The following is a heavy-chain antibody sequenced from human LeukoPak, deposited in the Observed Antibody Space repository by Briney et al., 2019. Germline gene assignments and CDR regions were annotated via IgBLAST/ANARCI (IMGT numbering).Heavy chain of an antibody. CDR3: AKDLLEGVYYDSSGYYDY. D-gene: IGHD3-22*01. Sequence: PGGSLRLSCAASGFTFSSYAMSWVRQAPGKGLEWVSAISGSGGSTYYADSVKGRFTISRDNSKNTLYLQMNSLRAEDTAVYYCAKDLLEGVYYDSSGYYDYWGQGTLVTVSS. CDR2: ISGSGGST. J-gene: IGHJ4*02. V-gene: IGHV3-23*01. CDR1: GFTFSSYA.